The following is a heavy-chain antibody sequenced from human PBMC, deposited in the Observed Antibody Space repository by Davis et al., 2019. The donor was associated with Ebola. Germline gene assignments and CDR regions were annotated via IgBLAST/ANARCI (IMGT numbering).Heavy chain of an antibody. D-gene: IGHD3-10*01. V-gene: IGHV4-39*01. J-gene: IGHJ5*02. CDR2: IYYTGST. Sequence: PSETLSLTCSVSDGSVSSSTYYWGWIRQPPGKGLEWIGSIYYTGSTYYNPSLKSRVTMSVDTSKNQFSLRLTSVTAADTSVYYCATMPPLVWSGEPQIAPWGQGIMVTVSS. CDR3: ATMPPLVWSGEPQIAP. CDR1: DGSVSSSTYY.